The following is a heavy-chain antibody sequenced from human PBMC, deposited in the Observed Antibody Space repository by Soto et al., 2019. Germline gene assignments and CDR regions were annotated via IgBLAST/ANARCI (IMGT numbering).Heavy chain of an antibody. V-gene: IGHV4-59*12. CDR3: ARIGSSSRDTNAFDI. CDR2: IYYSGST. J-gene: IGHJ3*02. CDR1: GGSISSYY. D-gene: IGHD6-6*01. Sequence: SETLSLTCTVSGGSISSYYWSWIRQPPGKGLEWIGDIYYSGSTNYNPSLKSRVTISVDTSKNQFSLKLSFVTAADTAVYYCARIGSSSRDTNAFDIWGQGTMVTVSS.